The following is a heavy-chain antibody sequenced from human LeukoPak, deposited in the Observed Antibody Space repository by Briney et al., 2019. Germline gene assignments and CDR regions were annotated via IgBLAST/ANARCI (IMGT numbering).Heavy chain of an antibody. CDR1: GYTFTDYY. CDR3: ARDSGYNYGLFDY. CDR2: INPNSGGT. J-gene: IGHJ4*02. D-gene: IGHD5-18*01. Sequence: GASVKVSCKASGYTFTDYYIHWVRQAPGQGLEWMGWINPNSGGTNYAQKFQGRVTMTRDTSISTAYMELSSLRSDDTAVYYCARDSGYNYGLFDYWGQGTLVTVSS. V-gene: IGHV1-2*02.